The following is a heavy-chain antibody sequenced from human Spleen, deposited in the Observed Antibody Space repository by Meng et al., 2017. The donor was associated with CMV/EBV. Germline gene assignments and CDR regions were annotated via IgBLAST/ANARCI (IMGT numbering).Heavy chain of an antibody. CDR3: ARGINWYFDL. J-gene: IGHJ2*01. D-gene: IGHD3-16*01. Sequence: SETLSLTCNVSGDSISGGGYCWTWIRQHPGKGLEWIGYLFYSGLTSSNPSLKSRLNISLDTSNNQFSLKLSPVTAADTAVYYCARGINWYFDLWGRGTLVTVSS. CDR1: GDSISGGGYC. CDR2: LFYSGLT. V-gene: IGHV4-31*03.